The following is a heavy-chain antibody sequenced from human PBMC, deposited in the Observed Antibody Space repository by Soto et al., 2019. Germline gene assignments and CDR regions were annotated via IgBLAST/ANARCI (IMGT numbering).Heavy chain of an antibody. CDR2: ISGSGGST. V-gene: IGHV3-23*01. D-gene: IGHD2-15*01. CDR3: AKDLNPFDCSGGSRYSEGFDY. Sequence: EVQLLESGGGLVQPGGSLRLSCAASGFTFSSYAMSWVRQAPGKGLEWVSAISGSGGSTYYADSVKGRFTISRDNSKNTLYLQMNSLRAEDTAVYYCAKDLNPFDCSGGSRYSEGFDYWGQGTLVTVSS. J-gene: IGHJ4*02. CDR1: GFTFSSYA.